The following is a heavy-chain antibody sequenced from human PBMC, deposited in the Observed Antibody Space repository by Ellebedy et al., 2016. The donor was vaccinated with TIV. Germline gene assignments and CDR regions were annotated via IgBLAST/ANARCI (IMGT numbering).Heavy chain of an antibody. CDR2: TNPRDAGT. CDR3: ARGNTAMAMVDY. V-gene: IGHV1-46*01. Sequence: ASVKVSCXASGYTFTNYYMHRVRQAPGQGLEWVGVTNPRDAGTTYAQKFQDRVTMTSDTSTSTFYMDLRSLTSEDTAVYYCARGNTAMAMVDYWGQGTLVTVSS. D-gene: IGHD5-18*01. J-gene: IGHJ4*02. CDR1: GYTFTNYY.